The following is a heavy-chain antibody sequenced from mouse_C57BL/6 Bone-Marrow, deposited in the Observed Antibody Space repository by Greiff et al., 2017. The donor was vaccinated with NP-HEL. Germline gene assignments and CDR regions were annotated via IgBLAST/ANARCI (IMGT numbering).Heavy chain of an antibody. CDR1: GYTFTSYG. CDR2: IYPRSGNT. V-gene: IGHV1-81*01. D-gene: IGHD1-1*01. J-gene: IGHJ2*01. CDR3: AKTPITTVDY. Sequence: VQRVESGAELARPGASVKLSCKASGYTFTSYGISWVKQRTGQGLEWIGEIYPRSGNTYYNEKFKGKATLTADKSSSTAYMELRSLTSEDSAVYFCAKTPITTVDYWGQGTTLTVSS.